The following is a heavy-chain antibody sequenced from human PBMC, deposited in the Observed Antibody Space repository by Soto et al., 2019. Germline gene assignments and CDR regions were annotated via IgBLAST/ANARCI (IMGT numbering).Heavy chain of an antibody. V-gene: IGHV1-69*01. CDR2: IMPIFGTA. J-gene: IGHJ3*02. Sequence: QVLLVQSGAEVKKPGSSVKVTCKASGGTFSSYTISWVRQAPGQGLEYMGGIMPIFGTATYTQSFQDRVTITADESTSTVYMELRSLTSDDTAVYYCTRGVTATYMGGDAFEIWGQGTMVTVSS. CDR3: TRGVTATYMGGDAFEI. D-gene: IGHD3-16*01. CDR1: GGTFSSYT.